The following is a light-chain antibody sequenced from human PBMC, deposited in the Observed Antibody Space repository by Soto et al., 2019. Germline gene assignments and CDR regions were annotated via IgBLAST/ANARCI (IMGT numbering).Light chain of an antibody. J-gene: IGKJ1*01. CDR2: DTS. CDR1: QSVSSN. Sequence: DIVLTQSPGTLSLSPGERATLSCRASQSVSSNLAWYRQKPGQAPKLLIYDTSTRAPGIPASFSGSASGTEFPLTISRLPSEDSAVYYCQQYSGRWTFGQGTQVDIK. V-gene: IGKV3-15*01. CDR3: QQYSGRWT.